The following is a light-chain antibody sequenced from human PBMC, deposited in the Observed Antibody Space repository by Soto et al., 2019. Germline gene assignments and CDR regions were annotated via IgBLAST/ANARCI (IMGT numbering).Light chain of an antibody. J-gene: IGKJ4*01. CDR3: QHFNKWPHMPA. Sequence: IVLTQSPATLSVSPGERATLSCRASQAVGSNLAWYQQRPGQAPRLLIYDASTRATGIPHRFSGGGSGTEFTLTISSLKSDDFAVYYCQHFNKWPHMPAFGGGTKLAIK. V-gene: IGKV3-15*01. CDR1: QAVGSN. CDR2: DAS.